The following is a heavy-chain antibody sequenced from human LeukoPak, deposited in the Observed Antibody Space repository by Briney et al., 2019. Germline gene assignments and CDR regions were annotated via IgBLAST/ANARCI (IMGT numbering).Heavy chain of an antibody. V-gene: IGHV1-24*01. CDR2: FDPGDGET. D-gene: IGHD3-22*01. J-gene: IGHJ3*02. CDR3: ATVEALGYYDSRLAFDI. CDR1: GYTLTELS. Sequence: ASVKVSCKVSGYTLTELSMHWVRQAPGKGLEWMGGFDPGDGETIYAQKFQGRVTMTEDTSTDTAYMELSSLRSEDTAVYYCATVEALGYYDSRLAFDIWGQGTMVTVSS.